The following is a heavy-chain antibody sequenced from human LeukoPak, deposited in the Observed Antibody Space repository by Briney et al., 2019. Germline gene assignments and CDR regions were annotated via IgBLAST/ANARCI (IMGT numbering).Heavy chain of an antibody. Sequence: PGGSLRLSCAASGFTFSSYSMNWVRQAPGKGLEWVSSISSSSSYIYCADSVKGRFTISRDNAKNSLYLQMNSLRAEDTAVYYCARDYEAVAGTAAWFDPWGQGTLVTVSS. J-gene: IGHJ5*02. CDR1: GFTFSSYS. CDR3: ARDYEAVAGTAAWFDP. CDR2: ISSSSSYI. V-gene: IGHV3-21*01. D-gene: IGHD6-19*01.